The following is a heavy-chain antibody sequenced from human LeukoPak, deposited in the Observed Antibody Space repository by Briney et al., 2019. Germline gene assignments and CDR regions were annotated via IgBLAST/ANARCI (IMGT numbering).Heavy chain of an antibody. Sequence: PSETLSLTXTVSGGSISSYYWSWIRQPPGKGVEWIGYIYYSGSTNYNPSLKSRVTISVDTSKNQFSLKLSSVTAADTAVYYCARSTSGYYDFWSLNYHFDYWGQGTLVTVSS. D-gene: IGHD3-3*01. J-gene: IGHJ4*02. CDR3: ARSTSGYYDFWSLNYHFDY. CDR2: IYYSGST. V-gene: IGHV4-59*01. CDR1: GGSISSYY.